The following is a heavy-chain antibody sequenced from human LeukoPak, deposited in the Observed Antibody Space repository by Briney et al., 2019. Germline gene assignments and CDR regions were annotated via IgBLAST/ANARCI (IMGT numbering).Heavy chain of an antibody. D-gene: IGHD3-22*01. V-gene: IGHV4-30-2*01. CDR1: GGSISSGGYS. CDR2: IYHSGST. CDR3: ARDGSNYYDSTAGLDP. Sequence: SETLSLTCAVSGGSISSGGYSWSWIRQPPGKGLEWIGYIYHSGSTYYNPSRQSRVTVSVDRSKNQFSLKLRSVAAADTAVYYCARDGSNYYDSTAGLDPWGQGTLVTVSS. J-gene: IGHJ5*02.